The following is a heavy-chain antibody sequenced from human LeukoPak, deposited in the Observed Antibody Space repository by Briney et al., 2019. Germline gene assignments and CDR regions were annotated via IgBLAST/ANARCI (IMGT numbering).Heavy chain of an antibody. Sequence: GGSLRLSCAGSGFSFSSYAMSWVRQAPGKGLEWVANIKQDGSEKYYVDSVKGRFTISRDNAKNSLYLQMNSLRAEDTAVYYCARAGWELLFALDYWGQGTLVTVSS. CDR3: ARAGWELLFALDY. CDR1: GFSFSSYA. D-gene: IGHD1-26*01. V-gene: IGHV3-7*01. J-gene: IGHJ4*02. CDR2: IKQDGSEK.